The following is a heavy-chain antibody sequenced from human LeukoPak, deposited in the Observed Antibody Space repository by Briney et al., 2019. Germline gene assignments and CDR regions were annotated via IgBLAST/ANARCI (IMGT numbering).Heavy chain of an antibody. CDR1: GFTFSSYG. V-gene: IGHV3-30*19. D-gene: IGHD6-13*01. CDR3: ARVKGSSWPDS. J-gene: IGHJ4*02. CDR2: ISYDGSNK. Sequence: GGSLRLSCAASGFTFSSYGMHWVRQAPGKGLEWVAVISYDGSNKYYADSVKGRFTISRDNSKNTLYLQMNSLRSEDTAVYYCARVKGSSWPDSWGQGTLVTVSS.